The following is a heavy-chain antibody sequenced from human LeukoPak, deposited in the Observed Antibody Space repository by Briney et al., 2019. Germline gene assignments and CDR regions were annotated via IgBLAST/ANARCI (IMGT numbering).Heavy chain of an antibody. V-gene: IGHV4-39*07. Sequence: SETLSLTCTVSGGSISSSSYYWGWIRQPPGKGLEWIGSIYHSGSTYYNPSLKSRVTISVDTSKDQFSLRLSSVTAADTAVYYCARDHQMTHIAAAGRDAFDIWGQGTMVTVSS. D-gene: IGHD6-13*01. J-gene: IGHJ3*02. CDR2: IYHSGST. CDR3: ARDHQMTHIAAAGRDAFDI. CDR1: GGSISSSSYY.